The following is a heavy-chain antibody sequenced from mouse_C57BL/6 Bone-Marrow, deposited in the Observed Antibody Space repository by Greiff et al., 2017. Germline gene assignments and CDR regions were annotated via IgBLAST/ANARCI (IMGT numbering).Heavy chain of an antibody. Sequence: VKLMASGAELARPGASVKMSCKASGYTFTSYTMHWVKQRPGQGLEWIGYINPSSGYTKYNQKFKDKATLTADKSSSTAYMQLSSLTSEDSAVYYCARVLWLRYYAMDYWGQGTSVPVSS. CDR2: INPSSGYT. CDR1: GYTFTSYT. J-gene: IGHJ4*01. CDR3: ARVLWLRYYAMDY. D-gene: IGHD2-2*01. V-gene: IGHV1-4*01.